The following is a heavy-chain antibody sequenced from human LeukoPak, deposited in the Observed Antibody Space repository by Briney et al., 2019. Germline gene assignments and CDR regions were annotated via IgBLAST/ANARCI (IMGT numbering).Heavy chain of an antibody. D-gene: IGHD3-10*01. CDR3: ATRPGGSDRYYAYFDL. J-gene: IGHJ4*02. CDR2: ISDSGST. V-gene: IGHV4-61*08. CDR1: GGSVSSGGSD. Sequence: SETLSLTCAVSGGSVSSGGSDWSWIRQPPGKGLEWIGYISDSGSTNYNLSLKSRVIMSVDTCKNQFSLRLSSVTAADTAVYYCATRPGGSDRYYAYFDLGGQGALVTVSS.